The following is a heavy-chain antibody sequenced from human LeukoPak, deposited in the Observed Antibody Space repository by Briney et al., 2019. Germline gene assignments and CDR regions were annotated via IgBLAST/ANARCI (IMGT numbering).Heavy chain of an antibody. CDR3: ARDPAAAGSVWLDP. Sequence: GGSLRPSCAASGFTFSSYSMNWVRQAPGKGLEWVSSITTRSSYIYYADSVKGRFTISRDDAKSSLYLQMSSLRAEDTAVYYCARDPAAAGSVWLDPWGQGILVTVSS. V-gene: IGHV3-21*01. J-gene: IGHJ5*02. D-gene: IGHD6-13*01. CDR1: GFTFSSYS. CDR2: ITTRSSYI.